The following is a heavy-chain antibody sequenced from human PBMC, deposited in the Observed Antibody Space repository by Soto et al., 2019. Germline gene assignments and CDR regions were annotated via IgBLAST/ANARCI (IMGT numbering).Heavy chain of an antibody. D-gene: IGHD1-26*01. CDR1: GFTFSSYT. CDR3: EPNAWDPAVYY. Sequence: AGSLSLSCAASGFTFSSYTMSWVRQAPGKGLEWVSAISGSGGSTYYADSVKGRFTISRDNSKNTLYMQMNSLRADDTALYYREPNAWDPAVYYWGPGTLLTVSS. J-gene: IGHJ4*02. CDR2: ISGSGGST. V-gene: IGHV3-23*01.